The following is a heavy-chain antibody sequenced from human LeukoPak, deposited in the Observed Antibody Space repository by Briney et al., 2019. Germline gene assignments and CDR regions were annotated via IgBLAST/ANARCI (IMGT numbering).Heavy chain of an antibody. D-gene: IGHD6-6*01. Sequence: PSETLSLTCAVYGGSFSGYYWSWIRQPPGKGLEWIGEINHSGSTNYNPSLKSRVTISVDTSKNQFSLKLSSVTAADTAVYYCARGKIAARPKSGFDYWGQGILVTVSS. CDR3: ARGKIAARPKSGFDY. CDR1: GGSFSGYY. CDR2: INHSGST. J-gene: IGHJ4*02. V-gene: IGHV4-34*01.